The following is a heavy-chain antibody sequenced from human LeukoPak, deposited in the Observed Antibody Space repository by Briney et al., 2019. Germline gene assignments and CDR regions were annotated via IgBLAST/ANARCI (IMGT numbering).Heavy chain of an antibody. CDR2: IYTSGST. Sequence: PSEALSLTCTVSGGSISSYYWSWIRQPAGKGLEGIGRIYTSGSTNYNPSLKSRVTMSVDTSKNQFSLTLSSVPAADTAVYYCARDEVGYYYYMDVWGKRTTVTVSS. J-gene: IGHJ6*03. CDR1: GGSISSYY. CDR3: ARDEVGYYYYMDV. D-gene: IGHD2-15*01. V-gene: IGHV4-4*07.